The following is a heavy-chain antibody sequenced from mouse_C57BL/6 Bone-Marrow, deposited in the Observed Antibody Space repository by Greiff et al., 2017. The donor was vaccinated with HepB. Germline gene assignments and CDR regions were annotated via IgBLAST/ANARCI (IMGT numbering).Heavy chain of an antibody. CDR1: GFTFSDYG. CDR3: VRSVYYHFAY. Sequence: EVMLVESGGGLVKPGGSLKLSCAASGFTFSDYGMHWVRQAPEKGLEWVAYISSGSSTSYYADTVKGRFTISRDNAKNTLFLQMTSLRSEDTAMYYCVRSVYYHFAYWGQGTLVTVSA. V-gene: IGHV5-17*01. CDR2: ISSGSSTS. D-gene: IGHD1-1*01. J-gene: IGHJ3*01.